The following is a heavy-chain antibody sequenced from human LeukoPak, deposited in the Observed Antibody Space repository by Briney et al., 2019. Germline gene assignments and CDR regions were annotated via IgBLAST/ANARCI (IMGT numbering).Heavy chain of an antibody. V-gene: IGHV1-46*01. CDR2: INPNGGTT. D-gene: IGHD4-11*01. CDR1: GYTFTSYY. CDR3: AIGKATVTNAFDI. J-gene: IGHJ3*02. Sequence: ASVKVSCKASGYTFTSYYMHWVRQAPGQGLECMGIINPNGGTTSYAQKFQGRVTMTRDTSTSTVYMELSSLRLEDTAVYYCAIGKATVTNAFDIWGQGTMVTVSS.